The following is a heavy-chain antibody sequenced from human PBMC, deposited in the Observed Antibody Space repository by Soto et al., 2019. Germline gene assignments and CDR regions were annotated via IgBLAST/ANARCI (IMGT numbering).Heavy chain of an antibody. D-gene: IGHD1-1*01. J-gene: IGHJ6*02. CDR2: IYWNGNE. V-gene: IGHV2-5*01. CDR1: GFSFSTTGVG. CDR3: AHELSGYYYVMDV. Sequence: QITLRESGPTLVKHTQTLTLTCAYSGFSFSTTGVGVGWFRQPPGQALQWLALIYWNGNERYSPSLNGRLTVTKDTSKNQVLLTMTKVDPVDTATYYCAHELSGYYYVMDVWGPGTNVTVSS.